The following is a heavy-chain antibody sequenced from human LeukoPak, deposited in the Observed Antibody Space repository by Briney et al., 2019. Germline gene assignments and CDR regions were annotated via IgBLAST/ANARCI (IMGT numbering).Heavy chain of an antibody. J-gene: IGHJ4*02. D-gene: IGHD6-19*01. CDR1: GFHFATFD. V-gene: IGHV3-23*01. CDR2: IGGSGSPT. CDR3: AKEPLYWQQWSYFDY. Sequence: PGGSLRLSCAVSGFHFATFDMTWVRQAPGKGLEWVSGIGGSGSPTFYADSVEGRFTISRDNSKNTLYLQMNSLRAEDTAVYYCAKEPLYWQQWSYFDYWGQGTLVTVSS.